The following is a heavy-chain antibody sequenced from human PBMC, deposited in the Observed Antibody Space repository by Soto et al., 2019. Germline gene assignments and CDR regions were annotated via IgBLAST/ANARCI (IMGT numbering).Heavy chain of an antibody. Sequence: QVQLVQSGAEVKKPGSSVKVSCKASGGTFSSYAISWVRQAPGQGLEWMGGIIPIFGTANYAQKFQGRVTITADESTSTADMELSSLRSEDTAVYYCVREINEQWYSGGFDPWGQGTLVTGSS. CDR2: IIPIFGTA. V-gene: IGHV1-69*01. J-gene: IGHJ5*02. D-gene: IGHD6-19*01. CDR1: GGTFSSYA. CDR3: VREINEQWYSGGFDP.